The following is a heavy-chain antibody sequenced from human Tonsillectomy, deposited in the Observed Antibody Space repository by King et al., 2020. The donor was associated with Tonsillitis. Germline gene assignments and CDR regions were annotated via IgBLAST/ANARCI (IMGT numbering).Heavy chain of an antibody. D-gene: IGHD6-19*01. J-gene: IGHJ4*02. CDR1: GFTFGDYS. CDR3: TRNKGSRGWYEDLFDY. V-gene: IGHV3-49*04. CDR2: IRSNGYGGTT. Sequence: VQLVESGGDLVQPGRSLRLSCTASGFTFGDYSMSWVRQAPGQGLEWVGFIRSNGYGGTTEYAASVKGRFTISRDDSKSIAYLQMNSLKSEDTAVYYCTRNKGSRGWYEDLFDYWGQGTLVTVSS.